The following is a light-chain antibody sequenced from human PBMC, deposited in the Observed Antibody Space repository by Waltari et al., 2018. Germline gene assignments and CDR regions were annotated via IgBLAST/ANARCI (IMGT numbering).Light chain of an antibody. CDR2: DAS. CDR1: QDISYY. CDR3: QQYDKFPLT. Sequence: DIQMTQSPSSLSASVGDRVTITCQASQDISYYLNWYQQRPGKAPKALIYDASNLEAGVPYRFSGSGSGRDFSLTISSLQPQDIATYYCQQYDKFPLTFGGGTKVEIK. V-gene: IGKV1-33*01. J-gene: IGKJ4*01.